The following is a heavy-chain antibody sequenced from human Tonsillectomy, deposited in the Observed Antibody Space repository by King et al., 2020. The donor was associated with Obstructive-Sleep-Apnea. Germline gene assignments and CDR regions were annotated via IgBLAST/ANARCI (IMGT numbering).Heavy chain of an antibody. CDR1: GYTFTGYY. CDR2: INPNSGGT. J-gene: IGHJ4*02. V-gene: IGHV1-2*04. Sequence: QLVQSGAEVKKPGASVKVSCKASGYTFTGYYMHWVRQAPGQGLEWMGWINPNSGGTNYAQKFQGWVTMTRDTSISTAYMELSRLRSDDTAVYYCARGDYYDSSGYYQYYFDYWGQGTLVTVSS. D-gene: IGHD3-22*01. CDR3: ARGDYYDSSGYYQYYFDY.